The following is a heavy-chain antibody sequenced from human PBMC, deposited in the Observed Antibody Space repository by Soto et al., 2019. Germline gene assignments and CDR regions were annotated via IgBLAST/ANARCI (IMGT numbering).Heavy chain of an antibody. CDR2: IIPIFGTA. V-gene: IGHV1-69*01. D-gene: IGHD3-10*01. CDR3: ARDLRRYYYGSGSPNWFDP. CDR1: GGTFSSYA. J-gene: IGHJ5*02. Sequence: QVQLVQSGAEVKKPGSSVKVSCKASGGTFSSYAISWVRQAPGQGLEWMGGIIPIFGTANYAQKFQGRVTITADESTSTAYMELSSVRSEDTAVYYCARDLRRYYYGSGSPNWFDPWGQGTLVTVSS.